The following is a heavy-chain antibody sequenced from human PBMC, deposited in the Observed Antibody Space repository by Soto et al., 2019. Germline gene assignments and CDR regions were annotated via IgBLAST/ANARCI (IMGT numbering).Heavy chain of an antibody. CDR1: GFTFSNAW. Sequence: PGGSLRLSCAASGFTFSNAWMSWVRQAPGKGLEWVGRIKSKTDGGTTDYAAPVKGRFTISRDDSKNTLYLQMNSLKTEDTAVYYCTTHYYDSSGYYLYFDYWGQGTLVTVS. J-gene: IGHJ4*02. CDR2: IKSKTDGGTT. D-gene: IGHD3-22*01. CDR3: TTHYYDSSGYYLYFDY. V-gene: IGHV3-15*01.